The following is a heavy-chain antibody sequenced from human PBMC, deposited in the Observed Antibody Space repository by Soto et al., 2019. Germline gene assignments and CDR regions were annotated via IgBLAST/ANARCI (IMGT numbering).Heavy chain of an antibody. CDR1: GFSFSTYS. Sequence: GSLRLSCAASGFSFSTYSMAWVRQTPGRGLAWVSGLSGGGSNTFYADSVQGRFTISVDNSKNTVYLQMNSLRVEDTAVYYCARWDGYGDVWGQGTLVTVSS. CDR3: ARWDGYGDV. J-gene: IGHJ4*02. CDR2: LSGGGSNT. D-gene: IGHD4-17*01. V-gene: IGHV3-23*01.